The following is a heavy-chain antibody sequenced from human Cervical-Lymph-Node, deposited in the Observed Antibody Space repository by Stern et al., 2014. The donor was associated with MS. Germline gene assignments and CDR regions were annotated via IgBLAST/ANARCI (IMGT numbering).Heavy chain of an antibody. D-gene: IGHD4-17*01. CDR1: GYTFTNYY. J-gene: IGHJ4*02. V-gene: IGHV1-2*02. CDR3: ARGRGDARPYYFDY. CDR2: IDPNSGGT. Sequence: LVESGAEVKKPGASVKVSCKASGYTFTNYYIHWVRQAPGQGLEWMGWIDPNSGGTNYAQKSQGRVTMTRDTSISTAYMELSRLTSDDTAVYYCARGRGDARPYYFDYWGQGTLVTVSS.